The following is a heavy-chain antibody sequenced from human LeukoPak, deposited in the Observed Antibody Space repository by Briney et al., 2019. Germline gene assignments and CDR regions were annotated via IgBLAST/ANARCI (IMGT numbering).Heavy chain of an antibody. V-gene: IGHV1-2*02. CDR1: GYTFTGYY. CDR2: INPNSGGT. Sequence: GASVKVSRKASGYTFTGYYMHWVRQAPGQGLEWMGWINPNSGGTNYAQKFQGRVTMTRDTSISTAYMELSRLRSDDTAVYYCARGVPSVLRYFDWSTTHYYYGMDVWGQGTTVTVSS. CDR3: ARGVPSVLRYFDWSTTHYYYGMDV. J-gene: IGHJ6*02. D-gene: IGHD3-9*01.